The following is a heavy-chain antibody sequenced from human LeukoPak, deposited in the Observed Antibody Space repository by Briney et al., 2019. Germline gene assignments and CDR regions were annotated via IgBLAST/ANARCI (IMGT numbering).Heavy chain of an antibody. CDR3: ASSTGDKYSSSWGAFDS. CDR1: GFTFSSYG. CDR2: IRYDGRNK. J-gene: IGHJ3*02. Sequence: PGGSLRLSCAASGFTFSSYGMHWVRQAPGKGLEWVAFIRYDGRNKYYADSVKGRFTISRDNSKNTLYLQMNSLRAEDTAVYYCASSTGDKYSSSWGAFDSWGQGTMVTVSS. D-gene: IGHD6-6*01. V-gene: IGHV3-30*02.